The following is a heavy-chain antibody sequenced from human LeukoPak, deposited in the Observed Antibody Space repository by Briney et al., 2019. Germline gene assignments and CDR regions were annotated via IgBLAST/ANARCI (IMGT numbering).Heavy chain of an antibody. J-gene: IGHJ4*02. CDR3: ARGASTVTTWAYYFDY. Sequence: GASVKVSCKASGYTFTSYYMHWVRQAPGQGLEWMGIINPSGGSTSYAQKFQGRVTMTRDMSTSTVYMELSSLRSEDTAVYYCARGASTVTTWAYYFDYWGQGTLVTVSS. CDR1: GYTFTSYY. CDR2: INPSGGST. V-gene: IGHV1-46*01. D-gene: IGHD4-17*01.